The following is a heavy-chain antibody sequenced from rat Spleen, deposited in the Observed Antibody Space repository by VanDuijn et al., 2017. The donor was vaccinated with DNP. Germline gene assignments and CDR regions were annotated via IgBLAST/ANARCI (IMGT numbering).Heavy chain of an antibody. Sequence: EVQLVESGGGLVQPGRSLKLSCAASGFTFSNYGIHWIRQAPKKGLEWVASINYDGSSTSYRDSVKGRFTISRDNAESTLYLQMNSLRSEDMATYYCIRWNSGHFDYWGQGVMVTVSS. CDR2: INYDGSST. D-gene: IGHD4-3*01. CDR3: IRWNSGHFDY. J-gene: IGHJ2*01. V-gene: IGHV5-19*01. CDR1: GFTFSNYG.